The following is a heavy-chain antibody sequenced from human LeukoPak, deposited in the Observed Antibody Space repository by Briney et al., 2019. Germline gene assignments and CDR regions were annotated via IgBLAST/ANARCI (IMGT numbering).Heavy chain of an antibody. CDR2: ISSSSSYI. V-gene: IGHV3-21*01. J-gene: IGHJ4*02. D-gene: IGHD4-17*01. CDR1: GFTFSSYS. Sequence: GGSLRLSCAASGFTFSSYSMNWVRQAPGKGLEWVSSISSSSSYIYYADSVKGRFTISRDNAKNSLYLQMNSLGAEDTAVYYCARDREMTTFDYWGQGTLVTVSS. CDR3: ARDREMTTFDY.